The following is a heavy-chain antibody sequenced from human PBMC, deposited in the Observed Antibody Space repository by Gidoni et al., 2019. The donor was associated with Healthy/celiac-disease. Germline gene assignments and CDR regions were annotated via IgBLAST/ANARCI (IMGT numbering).Heavy chain of an antibody. Sequence: QVQLQQWGPGLLKPSETLSLTCAVYGGSFSGYYWIWIRQPPGKGLGWIGEINHSGSTNYNPSLKSRVTISVDTSKNQFSLKLSSVTAADTAVYYCARITYYYDSSGYYDAFDIWGQGTMVTVSS. J-gene: IGHJ3*02. CDR2: INHSGST. CDR3: ARITYYYDSSGYYDAFDI. CDR1: GGSFSGYY. V-gene: IGHV4-34*01. D-gene: IGHD3-22*01.